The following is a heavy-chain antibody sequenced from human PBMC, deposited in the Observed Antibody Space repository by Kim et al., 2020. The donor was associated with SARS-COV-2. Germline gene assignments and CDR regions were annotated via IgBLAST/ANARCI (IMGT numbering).Heavy chain of an antibody. V-gene: IGHV3-23*01. J-gene: IGHJ4*01. Sequence: GGSLRLSCAASGFTFSSYAMSWVRQAPGKGLEWVSAISDSGGSTYYADSVKGRFTISRDNSKNTLYLQMNSLRAEDTAVYYCAKVPKGERMFGVVMISYYFEYSGHGTPGTASS. CDR2: ISDSGGST. CDR3: AKVPKGERMFGVVMISYYFEY. CDR1: GFTFSSYA. D-gene: IGHD3-3*01.